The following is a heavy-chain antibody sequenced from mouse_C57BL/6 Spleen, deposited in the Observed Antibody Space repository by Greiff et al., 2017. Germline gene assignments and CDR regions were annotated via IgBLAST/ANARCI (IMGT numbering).Heavy chain of an antibody. J-gene: IGHJ4*01. CDR3: ARSKGDYYAMDY. CDR2: IYPGDGDT. V-gene: IGHV1-80*01. CDR1: CYAFSSYW. Sequence: VQLVESGAELVKPGASVKISCKASCYAFSSYWMNWVKQRPGKGLEWIGQIYPGDGDTNYNGKFKGKATLTADKSSSTAYMQLSSLTSEDSAVYFCARSKGDYYAMDYWGQGTSVTVSS.